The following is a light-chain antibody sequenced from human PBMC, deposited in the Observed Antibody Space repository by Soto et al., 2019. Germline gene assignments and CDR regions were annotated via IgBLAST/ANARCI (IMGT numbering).Light chain of an antibody. CDR2: EVS. Sequence: QSALTQPPSASGSPGQSVTISCTGTSSDVGGYNYVSWYQQHPGKAPKLMIYEVSKRPSGVPDRFSGSKSGNTASLTVSGLQAEDEAEYYCCSYAGSNNYVVFGGGTKLTVL. CDR3: CSYAGSNNYVV. J-gene: IGLJ2*01. V-gene: IGLV2-8*01. CDR1: SSDVGGYNY.